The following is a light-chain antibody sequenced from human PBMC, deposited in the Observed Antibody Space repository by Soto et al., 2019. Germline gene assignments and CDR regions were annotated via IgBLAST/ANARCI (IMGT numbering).Light chain of an antibody. CDR1: QSISSY. CDR3: QQLKSYPQT. J-gene: IGKJ1*01. V-gene: IGKV1-9*01. CDR2: AAS. Sequence: DIQMTQSPSSLSASVGDRFTITCRASQSISSYLNWYQQKPGKAPKLLMYAASTLQSGVPSRFSGSGSGTEFTLTISSLQPEDFATYYCQQLKSYPQTFGQGTKVDIK.